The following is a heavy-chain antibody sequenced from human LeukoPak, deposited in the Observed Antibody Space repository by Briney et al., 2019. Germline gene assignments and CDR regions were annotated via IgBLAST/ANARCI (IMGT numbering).Heavy chain of an antibody. V-gene: IGHV1-69*06. J-gene: IGHJ6*03. Sequence: SVKVSCKASGGSFNNYAITWVRQAPGQGLEWMGGIIPIFGSPNYAQKFQGRVTITADKSTSTAYMDLSSLRSEDTAVYYCARDNYYDSSGYYPGVAYYYYYYYMDVWGKGTTVTVSS. CDR3: ARDNYYDSSGYYPGVAYYYYYYYMDV. D-gene: IGHD3-22*01. CDR1: GGSFNNYA. CDR2: IIPIFGSP.